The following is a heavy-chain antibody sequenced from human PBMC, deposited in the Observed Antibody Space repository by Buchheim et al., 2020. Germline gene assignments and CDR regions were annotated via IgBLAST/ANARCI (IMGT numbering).Heavy chain of an antibody. CDR1: GFAFSSYW. J-gene: IGHJ1*01. D-gene: IGHD1-26*01. CDR2: IKEDGTKK. Sequence: EVQLVESGGALVQPGGSLRLSCAASGFAFSSYWMTWVRQAPGKGLEWVANIKEDGTKKKYVDSVKGRFTISRDNAENSLYVQMNSLRVEDTAVYYCAQGELMGEDFWGQGTL. CDR3: AQGELMGEDF. V-gene: IGHV3-7*01.